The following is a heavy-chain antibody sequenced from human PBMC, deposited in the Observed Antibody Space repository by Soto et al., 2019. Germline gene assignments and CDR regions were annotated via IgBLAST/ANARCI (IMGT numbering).Heavy chain of an antibody. CDR1: GDSISSSSYY. J-gene: IGHJ5*02. D-gene: IGHD3-16*01. V-gene: IGHV4-39*01. CDR3: ARLEGAFFISTSNWLDP. Sequence: PSETLSLTCTVSGDSISSSSYYWVWIPQPPGKGREWIVDIYYSETTHKNPALKSRVTTTKHTSNTPFSLHPRSVTAADTAVYYCARLEGAFFISTSNWLDPWGQGTPVTVSS. CDR2: IYYSETT.